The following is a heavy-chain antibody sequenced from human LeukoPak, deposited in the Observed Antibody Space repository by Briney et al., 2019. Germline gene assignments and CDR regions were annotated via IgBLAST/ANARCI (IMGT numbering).Heavy chain of an antibody. D-gene: IGHD3-3*01. CDR1: GYTFTSYD. CDR2: MNPNSGNT. CDR3: ARGITIFGVVTLHYYYYMDV. J-gene: IGHJ6*03. Sequence: GASVKVSCKASGYTFTSYDINWVRQATGQGLEWMGWMNPNSGNTGYAQKFQGRVTITRNTSISTAYMELSSLRSEDTAVYYCARGITIFGVVTLHYYYYMDVWGKGTTVTVSS. V-gene: IGHV1-8*03.